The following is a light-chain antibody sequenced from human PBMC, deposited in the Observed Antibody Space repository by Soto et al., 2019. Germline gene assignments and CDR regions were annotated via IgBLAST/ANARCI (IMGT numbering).Light chain of an antibody. CDR1: SSDVGGYNY. CDR2: DVS. V-gene: IGLV2-14*03. J-gene: IGLJ1*01. CDR3: SSYIPNDSTDV. Sequence: QSALTQPASVSGSPGQSITISCTGTSSDVGGYNYVSWYQHHPGKAPKRMIHDVSNRPSGVSNRFSGSKSGNTASLTISGLQAEEEADYYCSSYIPNDSTDVFGTGTKVTVL.